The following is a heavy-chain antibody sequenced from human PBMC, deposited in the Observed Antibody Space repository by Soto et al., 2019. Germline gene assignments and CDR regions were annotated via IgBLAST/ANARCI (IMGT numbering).Heavy chain of an antibody. J-gene: IGHJ3*02. Sequence: QMQLVQSGPEVKKPGTSVKVSCKASGFTFTSSAVQWVRQARGQRLEWIGWIVVGSGNTNYAQKFQERVTITRDMSTRRAYMELSSLIYEDTAVYYCAAHNVMVRGAYAFDIWGQGTMVTVTS. V-gene: IGHV1-58*01. CDR2: IVVGSGNT. CDR3: AAHNVMVRGAYAFDI. D-gene: IGHD3-10*01. CDR1: GFTFTSSA.